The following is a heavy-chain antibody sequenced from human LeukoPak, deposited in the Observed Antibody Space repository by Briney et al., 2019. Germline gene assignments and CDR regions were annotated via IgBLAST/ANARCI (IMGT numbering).Heavy chain of an antibody. Sequence: GGSLRLSCAASGFTFSSYGMHWVRQAPGKGLEWVAVIWYDGSNKYYADSVKGRFTISRDNSKNTLYLQMNSLRAEDTAVCYCAKSAAGTRGYYYYMDVWGKGTTVTVSS. D-gene: IGHD6-13*01. CDR2: IWYDGSNK. CDR3: AKSAAGTRGYYYYMDV. CDR1: GFTFSSYG. V-gene: IGHV3-33*06. J-gene: IGHJ6*03.